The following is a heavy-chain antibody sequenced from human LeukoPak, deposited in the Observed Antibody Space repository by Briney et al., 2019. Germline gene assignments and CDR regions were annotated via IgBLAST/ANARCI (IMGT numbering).Heavy chain of an antibody. J-gene: IGHJ4*02. CDR1: GYTFTSYY. CDR2: INPSGGST. D-gene: IGHD3-3*01. CDR3: ARDSYYDFWSGYYGLDY. Sequence: EASVKVSCKASGYTFTSYYMHWVRQAPGQGLEWMGIINPSGGSTSYAQKFQGRVTMTRDISTSTVYMELSSLRSEDTAVYYCARDSYYDFWSGYYGLDYWGQGTLVTVSS. V-gene: IGHV1-46*01.